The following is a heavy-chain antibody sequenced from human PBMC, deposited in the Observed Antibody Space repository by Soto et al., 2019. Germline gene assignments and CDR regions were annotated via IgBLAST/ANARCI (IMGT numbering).Heavy chain of an antibody. Sequence: PGGSLRLSCAASGFTFSPYWMHWVRQAPGKGLVWVSRIDSDGSSTSYADSVKGRFTISRDNAKNTLYLQMNSLRSEDTAVYFCVREDGGSPSSFDFWGQRTLVPVSS. V-gene: IGHV3-74*01. CDR2: IDSDGSST. J-gene: IGHJ4*02. CDR1: GFTFSPYW. CDR3: VREDGGSPSSFDF. D-gene: IGHD2-15*01.